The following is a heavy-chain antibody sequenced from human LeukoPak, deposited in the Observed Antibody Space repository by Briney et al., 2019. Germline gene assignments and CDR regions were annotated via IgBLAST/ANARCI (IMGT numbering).Heavy chain of an antibody. CDR2: IYYSGST. CDR1: GGSISGYY. V-gene: IGHV4-59*01. Sequence: PSETLSLTCTVSGGSISGYYWTWIPQPPGKGLEWIAYIYYSGSTNYNPSLKSRVTISVDTSKNQFSLRLSSVTAADTAMYYCARLRGNYFPDYWGQGTLVTVSS. CDR3: ARLRGNYFPDY. J-gene: IGHJ4*02. D-gene: IGHD4-11*01.